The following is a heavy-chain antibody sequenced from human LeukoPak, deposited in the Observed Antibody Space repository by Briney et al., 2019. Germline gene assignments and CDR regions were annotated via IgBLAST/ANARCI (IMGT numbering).Heavy chain of an antibody. Sequence: SETLSLTCTVSGGSISSYYWSWIRQPAGKGLEWIGRIYTSGSTNYNPSLKSRVTMSVDTSKNQFSLKLSSVTAADTAVYYCARVVVAATGYYYYGMDVWGQGTTVTVSS. CDR3: ARVVVAATGYYYYGMDV. V-gene: IGHV4-4*07. CDR1: GGSISSYY. J-gene: IGHJ6*02. CDR2: IYTSGST. D-gene: IGHD2-15*01.